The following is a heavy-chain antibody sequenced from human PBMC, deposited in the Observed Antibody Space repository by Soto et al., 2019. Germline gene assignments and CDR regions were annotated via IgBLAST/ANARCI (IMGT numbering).Heavy chain of an antibody. CDR1: GYSFTSYW. J-gene: IGHJ6*02. D-gene: IGHD2-2*01. Sequence: PGESLKISCKGSGYSFTSYWIGWVRQMPGKGLEWMGIIYPGDSDTRYSPSFQGQVTISADKSISTAYLQWSSLKASDTAMYYCARQEFGCSSTSCCPAMHGMDVWGQGTTVTVSS. V-gene: IGHV5-51*01. CDR3: ARQEFGCSSTSCCPAMHGMDV. CDR2: IYPGDSDT.